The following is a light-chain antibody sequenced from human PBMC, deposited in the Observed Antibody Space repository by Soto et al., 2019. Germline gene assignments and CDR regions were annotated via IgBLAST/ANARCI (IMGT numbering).Light chain of an antibody. J-gene: IGLJ1*01. Sequence: QSALTQPASVSGSPGQSITISCSGTSSDVGGYNYVSWYQLHPGKAPKLMIYDVNNRPSGVSNRFSGSKSGNTASLTISGLQAEDEAYYYCSSYTSSSTQVFGTGTKLTVL. CDR2: DVN. V-gene: IGLV2-14*01. CDR1: SSDVGGYNY. CDR3: SSYTSSSTQV.